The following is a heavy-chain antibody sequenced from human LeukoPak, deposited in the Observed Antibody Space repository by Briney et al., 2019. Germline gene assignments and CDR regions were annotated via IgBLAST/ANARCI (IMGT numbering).Heavy chain of an antibody. D-gene: IGHD2-15*01. V-gene: IGHV3-23*01. Sequence: GGSLRLSCAASGFTFSSYAMSWVRQAPGEGLEWVSAISGSGGSTYYADSVKGRFTISRDNSKNTLCLQMNSLRAEDTAVYYCARAPNPYCSGGSCYGDYWGQGTLVTVSS. CDR3: ARAPNPYCSGGSCYGDY. CDR1: GFTFSSYA. CDR2: ISGSGGST. J-gene: IGHJ4*02.